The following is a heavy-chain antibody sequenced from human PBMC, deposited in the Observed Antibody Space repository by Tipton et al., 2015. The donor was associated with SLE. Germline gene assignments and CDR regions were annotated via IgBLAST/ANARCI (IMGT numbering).Heavy chain of an antibody. J-gene: IGHJ4*02. Sequence: TLSLTCTVSSGSISSYYWSWIRQPPGKGLEWIGYIYYSGSTNYNPSLKSRVTISAETSKNQFSLKLSSVTAADTAVYYCAGGDSSFFDYWGQGTLVTVSS. CDR2: IYYSGST. V-gene: IGHV4-59*01. CDR1: SGSISSYY. CDR3: AGGDSSFFDY. D-gene: IGHD6-13*01.